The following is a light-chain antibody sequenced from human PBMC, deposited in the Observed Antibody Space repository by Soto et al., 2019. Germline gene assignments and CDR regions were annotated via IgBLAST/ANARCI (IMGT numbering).Light chain of an antibody. J-gene: IGLJ2*01. CDR3: NSYGGTNNYVV. CDR1: SSDAGGYNY. Sequence: QSVLTQPPSASGSPGQSGTISCTGTSSDAGGYNYVSWYRQHPGKAPQLIIYDVNKRPSGVPDRFSGSKSGNTASLTVSGLQADDEADYFCNSYGGTNNYVVFGGGTQLTVL. V-gene: IGLV2-8*01. CDR2: DVN.